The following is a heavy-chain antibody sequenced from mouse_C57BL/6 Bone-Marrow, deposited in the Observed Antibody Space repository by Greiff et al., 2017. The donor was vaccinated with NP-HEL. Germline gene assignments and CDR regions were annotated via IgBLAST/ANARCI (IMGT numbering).Heavy chain of an antibody. D-gene: IGHD3-2*02. CDR3: ARGDSSGYVDY. CDR1: GYTFTSYW. V-gene: IGHV1-69*01. J-gene: IGHJ2*01. CDR2: IDPSDSYT. Sequence: QVQLQQSGAELVMPGASVKLSCKASGYTFTSYWMHWVKQRPGQGLEWIGEIDPSDSYTNYNQKFKGKSTLTVDKSSSTAYMQLSSLTSEDSAVYYCARGDSSGYVDYWGQGTTLTVSS.